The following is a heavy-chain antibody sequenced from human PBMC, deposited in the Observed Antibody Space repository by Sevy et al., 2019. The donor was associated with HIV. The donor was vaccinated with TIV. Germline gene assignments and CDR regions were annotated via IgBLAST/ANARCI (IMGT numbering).Heavy chain of an antibody. J-gene: IGHJ4*02. Sequence: GGSLRLSCAASGFIFSNYYMTWVRQAPGKGLEWVSYISDRSDTISYADSVKGGFTISRDNAKNALYLQMSSLRGDDTAVYYCARVRDRYCSGGSCYYGYFFDYWGQVTLVTVSS. CDR3: ARVRDRYCSGGSCYYGYFFDY. V-gene: IGHV3-48*01. D-gene: IGHD2-15*01. CDR1: GFIFSNYY. CDR2: ISDRSDTI.